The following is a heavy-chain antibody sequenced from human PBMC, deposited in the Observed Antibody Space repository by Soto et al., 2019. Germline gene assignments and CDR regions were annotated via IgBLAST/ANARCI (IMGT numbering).Heavy chain of an antibody. CDR3: ATPRGYDSSGYPPGMDV. CDR1: GYTLTELS. D-gene: IGHD3-22*01. J-gene: IGHJ6*02. V-gene: IGHV1-24*01. Sequence: ALVKVSCKVSGYTLTELSMHWVRQAPGKGLEWMGGFDPEDGETIYAQKFQGRVTMTEDTSTDTAYMELSSLRSEDTAVYYCATPRGYDSSGYPPGMDVWGQGTTVTVSS. CDR2: FDPEDGET.